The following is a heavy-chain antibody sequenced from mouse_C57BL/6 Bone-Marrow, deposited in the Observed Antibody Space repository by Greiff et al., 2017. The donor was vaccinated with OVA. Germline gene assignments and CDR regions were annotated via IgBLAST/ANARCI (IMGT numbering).Heavy chain of an antibody. CDR1: GYTFTSYW. CDR2: IYPSDSET. CDR3: AITTVVAPYFDG. Sequence: VQLQQPGAELVRPGSSVKLSCKASGYTFTSYWMHWVKQRPIQGLEWIGNIYPSDSETHYNQQFKDKATLTVAKSSSTAYMQLSSLTSEDSAVYYCAITTVVAPYFDGWGTGTTVTVSS. D-gene: IGHD1-1*01. J-gene: IGHJ1*03. V-gene: IGHV1-52*01.